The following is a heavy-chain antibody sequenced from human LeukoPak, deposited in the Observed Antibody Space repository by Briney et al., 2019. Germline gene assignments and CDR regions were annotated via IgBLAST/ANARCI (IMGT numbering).Heavy chain of an antibody. J-gene: IGHJ6*02. CDR2: ISYDGSNK. V-gene: IGHV3-30-3*01. D-gene: IGHD3-10*01. CDR1: GFKFSSYA. Sequence: GGSLRLSCAASGFKFSSYAMHWVRQGPGKGLEWVAVISYDGSNKYYADSVKGRFTISRDNSKNTLYLQMNSLRAEDTAVYYCARDLWGWFGDYYYYGMDVWGQGTTVTVSS. CDR3: ARDLWGWFGDYYYYGMDV.